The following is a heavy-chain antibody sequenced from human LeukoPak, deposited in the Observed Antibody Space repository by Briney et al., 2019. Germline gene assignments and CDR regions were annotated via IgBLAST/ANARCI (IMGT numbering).Heavy chain of an antibody. CDR2: ISSSSSTI. V-gene: IGHV3-48*04. D-gene: IGHD5-18*01. CDR1: GFTFSSYS. Sequence: GGSLRLSCAASGFTFSSYSMNWVRQAPGKGLEWVSYISSSSSTIYYADSVKGRFTISRDNAKNSLYLQMSSLRAEDTAVYYCARVRYNSGYIFDYWGQGALVTVSS. CDR3: ARVRYNSGYIFDY. J-gene: IGHJ4*02.